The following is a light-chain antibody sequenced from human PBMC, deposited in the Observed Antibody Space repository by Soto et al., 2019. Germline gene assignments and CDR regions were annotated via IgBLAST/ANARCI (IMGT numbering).Light chain of an antibody. J-gene: IGKJ3*01. Sequence: DIQMTQSPSTLSASVGDRITITCRASQSISNYLAWYQQQSGKAPKLLIYKASTLESGVPSRFSGSGSGTEFTLTISSLQPDDFATYYCQHYRSYPFTFGPWTQVDIK. CDR3: QHYRSYPFT. CDR2: KAS. V-gene: IGKV1-5*03. CDR1: QSISNY.